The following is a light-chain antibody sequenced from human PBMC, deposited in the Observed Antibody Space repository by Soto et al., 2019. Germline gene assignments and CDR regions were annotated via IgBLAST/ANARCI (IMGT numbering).Light chain of an antibody. CDR1: NIGTKT. CDR3: QDSSRDHVV. J-gene: IGLJ2*01. Sequence: SSVLTQPPSVSVAPGKTAMITCGGNNIGTKTVQWYQQKPGQAPVVVIYYDSDRPSGIPERFSGSNSGNTATLTISRVEAGDEADYYCQDSSRDHVVFGGGTKLTVL. CDR2: YDS. V-gene: IGLV3-21*04.